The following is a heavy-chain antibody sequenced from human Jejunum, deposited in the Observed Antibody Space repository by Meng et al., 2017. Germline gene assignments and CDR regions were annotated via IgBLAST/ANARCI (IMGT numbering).Heavy chain of an antibody. V-gene: IGHV4-39*01. CDR3: ARQMDSEYDEGYFFDY. CDR2: AYYSGSS. Sequence: QVQLQESGPGLVKPSEILSLSCTVSGGSLSSGSPYWGWIRQSPGKGLEWIGTAYYSGSSYYNPSLRSRVIILVDTSKNQFSLRLSSVTAADTAVYYCARQMDSEYDEGYFFDYWGQGILVTVSS. CDR1: GGSLSSGSPY. D-gene: IGHD2-2*03. J-gene: IGHJ4*02.